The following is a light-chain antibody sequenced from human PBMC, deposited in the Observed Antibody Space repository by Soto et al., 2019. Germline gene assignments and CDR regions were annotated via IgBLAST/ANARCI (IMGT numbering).Light chain of an antibody. CDR1: SSDVGGYNY. Sequence: QSALTQPASVSGSPGQSITISCTGTSSDVGGYNYVSWYQQHPGKAPKLMIYDVSNRPSGVSNRFSGSKSGNTASLTISGLQAEDEADYYCLSYTSSSTLVFGTATKLTVL. J-gene: IGLJ1*01. CDR2: DVS. CDR3: LSYTSSSTLV. V-gene: IGLV2-14*03.